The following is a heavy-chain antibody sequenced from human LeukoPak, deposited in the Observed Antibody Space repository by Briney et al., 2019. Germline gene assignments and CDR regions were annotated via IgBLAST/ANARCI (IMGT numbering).Heavy chain of an antibody. CDR2: IYPGDSDT. D-gene: IGHD2-2*01. J-gene: IGHJ4*02. CDR3: ARLSSRYCSSTSCYGQPIDY. Sequence: GASLQISCKGAGCRFTSYWNGWVRQLPGKGLEWMGIIYPGDSDTSYSPSFQGQVTISADKSISTAYLQWSSLKASDTAMYYCARLSSRYCSSTSCYGQPIDYWGQGTLVTVSS. CDR1: GCRFTSYW. V-gene: IGHV5-51*01.